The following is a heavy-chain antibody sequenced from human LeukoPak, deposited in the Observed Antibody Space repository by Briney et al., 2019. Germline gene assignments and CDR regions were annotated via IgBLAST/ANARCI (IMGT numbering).Heavy chain of an antibody. CDR3: ARDREYGSGSYYMGFSWFDP. Sequence: SETLSLTCTVSGVSISSYYWSWLRQPAGKGLEWMGRIYTSGSTNYNPSLKSGVTISVDTSKNKFSLKLSTVTAADTAVYYCARDREYGSGSYYMGFSWFDPWGQGTLVTVSS. CDR1: GVSISSYY. J-gene: IGHJ5*02. V-gene: IGHV4-4*07. CDR2: IYTSGST. D-gene: IGHD3-10*01.